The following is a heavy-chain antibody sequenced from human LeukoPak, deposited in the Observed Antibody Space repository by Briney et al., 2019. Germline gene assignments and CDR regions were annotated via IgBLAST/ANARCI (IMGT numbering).Heavy chain of an antibody. D-gene: IGHD5-18*01. V-gene: IGHV3-7*01. CDR2: IKQDGSKK. CDR3: AKGSGRGYSYGLEY. CDR1: GFPFSSYW. Sequence: GGSLRLSCVASGFPFSSYWMTWVRQAPGKGLEWVANIKQDGSKKSYVDSVKGRFTISRDNAKNSLYLQMNSLRAEDTAIYYCAKGSGRGYSYGLEYWGQGTLVTVSS. J-gene: IGHJ4*02.